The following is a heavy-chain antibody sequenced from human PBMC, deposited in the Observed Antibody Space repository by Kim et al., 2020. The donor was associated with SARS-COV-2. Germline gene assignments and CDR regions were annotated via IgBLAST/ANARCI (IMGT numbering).Heavy chain of an antibody. D-gene: IGHD4-17*01. CDR3: AKDQGPPTVTTNFPEIFDY. V-gene: IGHV3-23*01. CDR2: ISGSGGST. J-gene: IGHJ4*02. CDR1: GFTFSSYA. Sequence: GGSLRLSCAASGFTFSSYAMSWVRQAPGKGLEWVSAISGSGGSTYYADSVKGRFTISRDNSKNTLYLQMNSLRAEDTAVYYCAKDQGPPTVTTNFPEIFDYWGQGTLVTVSS.